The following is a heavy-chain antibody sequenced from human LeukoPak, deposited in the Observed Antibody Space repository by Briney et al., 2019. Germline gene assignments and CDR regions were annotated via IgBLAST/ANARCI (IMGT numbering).Heavy chain of an antibody. Sequence: GGSLRLSCAASGFSFSSYSMNWVRQAPGKGLEWVSSIGSTGSYIYYADSVKGRFTISRDNAKNSLYLQMNSLRAEDTAVYYCAREEARGGPFDYWGQGTLATVSS. J-gene: IGHJ4*02. CDR1: GFSFSSYS. CDR2: IGSTGSYI. V-gene: IGHV3-21*01. D-gene: IGHD3-10*01. CDR3: AREEARGGPFDY.